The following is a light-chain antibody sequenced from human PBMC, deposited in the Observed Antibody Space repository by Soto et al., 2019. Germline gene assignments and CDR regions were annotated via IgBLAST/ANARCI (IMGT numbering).Light chain of an antibody. CDR1: QSVLYSSNNKNY. J-gene: IGKJ2*01. CDR2: WAS. V-gene: IGKV4-1*01. CDR3: QQYYSTPRT. Sequence: DIVMTQSPDSLAVSLGERATINCKSSQSVLYSSNNKNYLAWYQQKPGQPPKLLIYWASTRESGVPDRFSGSGSGTAFTLTISSLQAEDVAVYYCQQYYSTPRTVGQGTKLEIK.